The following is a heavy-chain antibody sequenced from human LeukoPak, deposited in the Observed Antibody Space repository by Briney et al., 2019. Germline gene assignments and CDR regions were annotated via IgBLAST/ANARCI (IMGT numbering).Heavy chain of an antibody. CDR2: IKQDGSEK. D-gene: IGHD3-22*01. CDR1: GFTFSSYW. J-gene: IGHJ3*02. V-gene: IGHV3-7*01. Sequence: PGGPLRLSCAASGFTFSSYWMSWVRQAPGKGLEWVANIKQDGSEKYYVDSVKGRFTISRDNAKNSLYLQMNSLRAEDTAVYYCARAGYYDSSGYPPHDAFDIWGQGTMVTVSS. CDR3: ARAGYYDSSGYPPHDAFDI.